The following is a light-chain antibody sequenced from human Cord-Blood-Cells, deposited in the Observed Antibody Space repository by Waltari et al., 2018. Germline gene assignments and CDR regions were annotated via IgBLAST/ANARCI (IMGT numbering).Light chain of an antibody. J-gene: IGLJ3*02. CDR3: CSYAGSSTWV. Sequence: QSALPQPASVSGSPGQSITLSCTGTSSDVGSYNPVPWYQQHPGKAPKLMIYEGSKRPSGVSNRFSGSKSGNTASRTISGLQAEDEADYYCCSYAGSSTWVFGGGTKLTVL. V-gene: IGLV2-23*01. CDR1: SSDVGSYNP. CDR2: EGS.